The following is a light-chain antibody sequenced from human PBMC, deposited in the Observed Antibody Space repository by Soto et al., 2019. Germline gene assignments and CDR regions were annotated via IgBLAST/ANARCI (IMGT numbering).Light chain of an antibody. Sequence: QSVLTQPPSVSGAPGQRVTISCTGSSSNIGAGYDVHWYQQLPGTAPKLLIYGNSNRPSGVPDRFSVSKSGTSASLAITGLQAEDEADYYCQSYNSSLSGSSVFGTGTKVTVL. CDR3: QSYNSSLSGSSV. CDR1: SSNIGAGYD. V-gene: IGLV1-40*01. CDR2: GNS. J-gene: IGLJ1*01.